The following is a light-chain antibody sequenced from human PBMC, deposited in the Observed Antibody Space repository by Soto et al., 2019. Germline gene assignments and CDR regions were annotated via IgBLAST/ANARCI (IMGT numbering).Light chain of an antibody. V-gene: IGKV3-11*01. CDR3: QQRSIWPNA. CDR1: QSVGSS. CDR2: DAL. Sequence: EIVLTQSPATLSLSPGQRATLSCRASQSVGSSVAWYQHKAGQAPRLLVYDALTRATGIPPRFSGSGFGTDFTLTISSLESEDFAVYYCQQRSIWPNAFGQGTKVEIK. J-gene: IGKJ2*01.